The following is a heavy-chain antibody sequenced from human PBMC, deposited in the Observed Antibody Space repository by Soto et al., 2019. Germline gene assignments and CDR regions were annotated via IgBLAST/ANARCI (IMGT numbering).Heavy chain of an antibody. V-gene: IGHV1-18*04. J-gene: IGHJ1*01. Sequence: QVQLVQSGPALKRPGASMKVSCKASGYTFTSYGISWVRQAPGQGLEWMAWISPLKGRTQYSQKAQGRVTLRTDTSSNTAYMEMTTLRVDDTAVYYCAMDYGDRPEYFKHWGQGTLVTVS. D-gene: IGHD4-17*01. CDR1: GYTFTSYG. CDR3: AMDYGDRPEYFKH. CDR2: ISPLKGRT.